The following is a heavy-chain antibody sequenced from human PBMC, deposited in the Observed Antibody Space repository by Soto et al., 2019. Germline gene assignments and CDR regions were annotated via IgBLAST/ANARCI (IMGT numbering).Heavy chain of an antibody. CDR1: GFTFSSYA. Sequence: EVQLLESGGGLVQPGGSLRLSCAASGFTFSSYAMSWVRQAPGKGLEWVSTISGSGTGTYYAYSVTGRFTISRDNSKNTLYLQMNSPRAEDTAVYYCAKRGRGAVAFDYWGQGTLVTVSS. V-gene: IGHV3-23*01. J-gene: IGHJ4*02. CDR2: ISGSGTGT. CDR3: AKRGRGAVAFDY. D-gene: IGHD6-19*01.